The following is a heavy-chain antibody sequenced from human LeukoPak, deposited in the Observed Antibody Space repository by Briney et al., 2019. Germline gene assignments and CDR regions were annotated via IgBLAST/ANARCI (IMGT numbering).Heavy chain of an antibody. V-gene: IGHV7-4-1*02. D-gene: IGHD3-22*01. CDR2: INTNTGNP. J-gene: IGHJ4*02. CDR1: GYTFSTYT. CDR3: AGGNYDSSGYQTR. Sequence: ASVKVSCKASGYTFSTYTMHWVRQAPGQGLEWMGWINTNTGNPTYAQGFTGRFVFSLDTSVSTAYLQISSLKAEDTAVYYCAGGNYDSSGYQTRWGQGTLVTVSS.